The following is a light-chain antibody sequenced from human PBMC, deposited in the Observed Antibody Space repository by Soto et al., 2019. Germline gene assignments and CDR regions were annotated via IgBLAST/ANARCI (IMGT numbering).Light chain of an antibody. CDR1: SSNIGSNY. CDR2: RNN. J-gene: IGLJ1*01. Sequence: QSVLTQTPSASGTPGQRVTISCSGSSSNIGSNYVYWYQQLPGTAPKLLIHRNNQRPSGVPDRFSGSKSGTSASLAISGLRSVDEADYYCAAWDDSLSGRYVFGTGTKLTVL. CDR3: AAWDDSLSGRYV. V-gene: IGLV1-47*01.